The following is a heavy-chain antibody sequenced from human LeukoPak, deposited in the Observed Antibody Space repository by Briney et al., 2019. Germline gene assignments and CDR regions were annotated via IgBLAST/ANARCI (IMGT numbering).Heavy chain of an antibody. V-gene: IGHV3-33*01. CDR2: IWYDGSNK. Sequence: GGSLRLSCAASGFTFSSYGMHWVRQAPGKGLEWVAVIWYDGSNKYYADSVKGRFTISRDNSKNTLYLQMNSLSAEDTAVYYCVRDATYYYYAMDVWGQGTTVTVSS. CDR1: GFTFSSYG. CDR3: VRDATYYYYAMDV. J-gene: IGHJ6*02.